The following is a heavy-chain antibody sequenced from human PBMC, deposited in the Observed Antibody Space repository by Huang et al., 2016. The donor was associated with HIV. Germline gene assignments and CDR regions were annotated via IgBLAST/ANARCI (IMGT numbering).Heavy chain of an antibody. CDR1: GFTFSSYA. J-gene: IGHJ4*02. Sequence: QVQLVESGGGVVQPGRSLRLSCAASGFTFSSYAMHWVRQTPGKGLEWVVVISYDGSNKNYADSVKGRFTISRDNSKNTLYLQMNSLGAEDTAVYYCARRLTAAARGFDYWGQGTLVTVSS. CDR3: ARRLTAAARGFDY. D-gene: IGHD2-2*01. V-gene: IGHV3-30-3*01. CDR2: ISYDGSNK.